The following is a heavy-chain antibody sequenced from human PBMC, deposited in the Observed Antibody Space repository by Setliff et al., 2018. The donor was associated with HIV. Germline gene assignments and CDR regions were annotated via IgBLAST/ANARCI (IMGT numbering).Heavy chain of an antibody. D-gene: IGHD6-25*01. J-gene: IGHJ4*02. CDR1: GYTFVDDG. V-gene: IGHV1-18*01. Sequence: ASVKVSCKASGYTFVDDGITWVRQAPGQGLEWMGWIGAYNGDTKYAQKFQDRVTMTIDTSASTAYMELRSLTSDDTAMYYCSRDRSATWTPTPYWGQGTLVTVSS. CDR2: IGAYNGDT. CDR3: SRDRSATWTPTPY.